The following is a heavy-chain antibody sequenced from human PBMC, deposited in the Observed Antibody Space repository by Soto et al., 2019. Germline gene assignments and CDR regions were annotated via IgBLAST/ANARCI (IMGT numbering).Heavy chain of an antibody. CDR3: VKDRMEYDEYGDF. Sequence: EMQLLESGGGLVQPGGSLRLSCAASGFSFSGFTMNWARQAPGKGLEWLSAIRSGGGSTYYVDSVKGRFTISRDDSKNTLFLQINSLRAEDTAIYYCVKDRMEYDEYGDFWGQGTLVTVSS. D-gene: IGHD3-3*01. V-gene: IGHV3-23*01. J-gene: IGHJ4*02. CDR2: IRSGGGST. CDR1: GFSFSGFT.